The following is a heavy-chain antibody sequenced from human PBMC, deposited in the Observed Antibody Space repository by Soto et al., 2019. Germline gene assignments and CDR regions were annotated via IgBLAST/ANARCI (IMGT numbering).Heavy chain of an antibody. CDR2: ISYDGREI. J-gene: IGHJ4*02. CDR1: GFTFNHYA. V-gene: IGHV3-30-3*01. D-gene: IGHD6-19*01. Sequence: QVQLLESGGGVVQPGRSLRLSCAVSGFTFNHYAIHWVRQAPGKGLEWVSVISYDGREIYYADPVKGRFTISRDSSNNMVYLYMNSLRPDDTAVYYCARDPVAVTGSFVDSWGQGTLVTVSS. CDR3: ARDPVAVTGSFVDS.